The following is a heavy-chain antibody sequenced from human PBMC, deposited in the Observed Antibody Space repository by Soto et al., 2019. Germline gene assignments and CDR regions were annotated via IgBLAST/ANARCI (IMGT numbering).Heavy chain of an antibody. V-gene: IGHV4-59*08. CDR1: GGSISSYY. D-gene: IGHD2-21*01. CDR3: ARLGGDYQSLDP. J-gene: IGHJ5*02. Sequence: QVQLQESGPGLVKPSETLSLTCTVSGGSISSYYWSWIRQPPGKGLEWIGYIYYSGSTNYNPSLKSRVTLSPDTSKNQFSLKLRSVTAADTAVYYCARLGGDYQSLDPWGQGTLVTVSS. CDR2: IYYSGST.